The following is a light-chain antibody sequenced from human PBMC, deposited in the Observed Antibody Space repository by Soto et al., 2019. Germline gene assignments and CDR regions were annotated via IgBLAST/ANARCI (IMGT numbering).Light chain of an antibody. CDR1: QSVSSSY. V-gene: IGKV3-20*01. Sequence: EIVLTQSPGTLSLSPGERATLSCRASQSVSSSYLAWYQQKPGQAPRLLIYGASSRATGIPDRFSGSGSGTAFTLTIRRLAPEDFAVYYCQQYGSALLFTFGPGTKVDIK. CDR3: QQYGSALLFT. J-gene: IGKJ3*01. CDR2: GAS.